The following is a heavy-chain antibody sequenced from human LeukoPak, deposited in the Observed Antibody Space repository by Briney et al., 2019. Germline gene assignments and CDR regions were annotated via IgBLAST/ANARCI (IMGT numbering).Heavy chain of an antibody. V-gene: IGHV1-69*13. J-gene: IGHJ4*02. D-gene: IGHD1-14*01. CDR2: IIPIFGTA. CDR1: GGTFSSYA. CDR3: ARVKSSNLYYFDY. Sequence: ASVKVSCKASGGTFSSYAVSWVRQAPGQGLEWMGGIIPIFGTANYAQKFQGRVTITADESTSTAYMELSSLRSEDTAVYYCARVKSSNLYYFDYWGQGTLVTVSS.